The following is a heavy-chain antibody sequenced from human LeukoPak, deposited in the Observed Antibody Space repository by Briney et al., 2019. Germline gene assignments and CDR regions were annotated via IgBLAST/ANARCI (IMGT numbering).Heavy chain of an antibody. CDR3: TRGRYQLLGPNDY. CDR1: GFRLSDYS. CDR2: ITMSSAR. D-gene: IGHD2-2*01. Sequence: GGTLRLSCSASGFRLSDYSMTLIRQAPAKGLDRFSYITMSSARFYADAVKGRFTLSRDNDKNSVYLQMNSLRDEDTAVYYCTRGRYQLLGPNDYWGQGSLVTVSS. J-gene: IGHJ4*02. V-gene: IGHV3-48*02.